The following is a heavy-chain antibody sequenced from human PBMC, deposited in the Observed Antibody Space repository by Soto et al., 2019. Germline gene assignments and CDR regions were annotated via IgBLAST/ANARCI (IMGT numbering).Heavy chain of an antibody. CDR1: GFTFSSYS. CDR3: ARRQPYYYGMDV. D-gene: IGHD6-13*01. CDR2: ISSSSYI. Sequence: GGSLRLSCAASGFTFSSYSMNWVRQAPGKGLEWVSSISSSSYIYYADSVKGRFTISRDNAKNSLYLQMNSLRAEDTAVYYCARRQPYYYGMDVWGQGTTVTVSS. J-gene: IGHJ6*02. V-gene: IGHV3-21*01.